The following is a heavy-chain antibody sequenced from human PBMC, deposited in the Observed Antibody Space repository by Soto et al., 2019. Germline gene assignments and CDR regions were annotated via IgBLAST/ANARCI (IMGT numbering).Heavy chain of an antibody. D-gene: IGHD6-19*01. J-gene: IGHJ6*02. V-gene: IGHV5-10-1*01. CDR2: IDPSDSYT. CDR3: ARHKVAGYYYYGMDV. Sequence: PGESLKISCNGSGYSSTSYWISWVRQMPGKGLEWMGRIDPSDSYTNYSPSFQGHVTISADKSISTAYLQWSSLKASDTAMYYCARHKVAGYYYYGMDVWGQGTTVTVSS. CDR1: GYSSTSYW.